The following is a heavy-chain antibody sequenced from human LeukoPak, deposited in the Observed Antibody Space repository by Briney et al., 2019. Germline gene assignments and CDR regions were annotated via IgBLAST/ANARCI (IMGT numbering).Heavy chain of an antibody. J-gene: IGHJ4*02. D-gene: IGHD3-22*01. CDR3: AREGNYYYDSSGYYD. CDR1: GFTVSSNY. V-gene: IGHV3-53*01. CDR2: IYSGGST. Sequence: GGSLRLSCAASGFTVSSNYMSWVRQAPGKGLEWVSVIYSGGSTYYADSVKGRFTTSRDNSKNTLYLQMNSLRAEDTAVYYCAREGNYYYDSSGYYDWGQGTLVTVSS.